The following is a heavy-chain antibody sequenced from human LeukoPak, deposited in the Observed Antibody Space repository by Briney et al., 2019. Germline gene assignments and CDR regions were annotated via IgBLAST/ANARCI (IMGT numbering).Heavy chain of an antibody. CDR3: AGVSVRVSVXXGMDV. CDR1: GFTVSXXY. D-gene: IGHD3-10*01. Sequence: RLSXAASGFTVSXXYMTWVRXXPXXGXEWXXXIYSGGSTYYADYVKGRFTISRDNSKNTLYLQMNSLRAEDTAVYYCAGVSVRVSVXXGMDVWGQGTXVXXX. V-gene: IGHV3-66*01. CDR2: IYSGGST. J-gene: IGHJ6*02.